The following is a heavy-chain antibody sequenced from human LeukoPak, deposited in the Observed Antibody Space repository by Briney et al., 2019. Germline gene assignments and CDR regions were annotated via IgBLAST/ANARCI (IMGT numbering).Heavy chain of an antibody. CDR3: VKTLGTISCYYYGMEV. J-gene: IGHJ6*04. V-gene: IGHV3-64D*06. CDR2: ITSHGDST. D-gene: IGHD2-8*01. CDR1: GFTFGTYA. Sequence: GGSLRLSCSASGFTFGTYAMHWVRQAPGEGLEYISAITSHGDSTYYADPVKGRFTISRDNSKNTLYLQMSSLRVEDTAVYFCVKTLGTISCYYYGMEVWGKGTTVTVAS.